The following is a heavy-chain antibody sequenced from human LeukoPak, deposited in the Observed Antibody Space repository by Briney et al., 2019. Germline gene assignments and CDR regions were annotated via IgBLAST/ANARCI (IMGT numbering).Heavy chain of an antibody. D-gene: IGHD6-19*01. CDR1: GFTFTNYW. Sequence: GGSLRLSCAASGFTFTNYWMSWVRQAPGKGLEWVSYISSSSSTIYYADSVKGRFTISRDNAKNSLYLQMNSLRAEDTAVYYCARDAVFDPWGQGTLVTVSS. CDR3: ARDAVFDP. V-gene: IGHV3-48*04. CDR2: ISSSSSTI. J-gene: IGHJ5*02.